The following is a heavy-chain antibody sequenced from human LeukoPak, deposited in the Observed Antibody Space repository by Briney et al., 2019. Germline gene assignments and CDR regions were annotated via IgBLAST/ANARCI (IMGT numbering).Heavy chain of an antibody. V-gene: IGHV3-23*01. CDR1: GFTFSSYA. CDR2: ISGSGRST. Sequence: GGSLRLSCAASGFTFSSYAMSWVRHAPGKGLEWVSAISGSGRSTLYADSVKGRFTLSREHPKHTISLQKNRVRAEDKAVYYCAKGRAARRGFYYYYYMDVWGKGTTVTVSS. J-gene: IGHJ6*03. D-gene: IGHD6-6*01. CDR3: AKGRAARRGFYYYYYMDV.